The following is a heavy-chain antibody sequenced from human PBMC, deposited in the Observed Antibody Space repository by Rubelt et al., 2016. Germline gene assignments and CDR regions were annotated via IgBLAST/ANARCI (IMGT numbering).Heavy chain of an antibody. J-gene: IGHJ4*02. D-gene: IGHD3-16*01. CDR2: INHSGST. CDR3: TRDWGSAGTTGDY. V-gene: IGHV4-34*01. CDR1: GGSFSGYY. Sequence: QVQLQQWGAGLLKPSETLSLTCAVYGGSFSGYYWSWIRQPPGKGLEWTGEINHSGSTNYNPALKSRVTISVDTSTNQFFLRLGSVTAADTAVYYCTRDWGSAGTTGDYWGQGTLVTVSS.